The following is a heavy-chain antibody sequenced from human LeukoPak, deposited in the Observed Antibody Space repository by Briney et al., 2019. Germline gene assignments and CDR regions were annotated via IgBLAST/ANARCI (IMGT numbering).Heavy chain of an antibody. Sequence: ASVKVSCKASGGTFSSYAISWVRQAPGQGLEWMGWISAYNGNTNYAQKLQGRVTMTTDTSTSTAYMELRSLRSDDTAVYYCARAMGDIVVVPAATDAFDIWGQGTMVTVSS. CDR1: GGTFSSYA. V-gene: IGHV1-18*01. CDR2: ISAYNGNT. CDR3: ARAMGDIVVVPAATDAFDI. D-gene: IGHD2-2*01. J-gene: IGHJ3*02.